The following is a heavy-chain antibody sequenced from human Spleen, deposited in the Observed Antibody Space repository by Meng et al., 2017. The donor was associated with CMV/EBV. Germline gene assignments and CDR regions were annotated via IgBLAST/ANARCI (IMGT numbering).Heavy chain of an antibody. CDR3: ARDRCSSTSCYTNWFDP. CDR2: ISAYNGNT. CDR1: GYTFTSYG. D-gene: IGHD2-2*02. Sequence: ASVKVSCKASGYTFTSYGLTWVRQAPGQGLEWMGWISAYNGNTNYAQKFQGRVTMTTDTSTSTAYMELRSLRSDDTAVYYCARDRCSSTSCYTNWFDPWGQGTLVTVSS. J-gene: IGHJ5*02. V-gene: IGHV1-18*01.